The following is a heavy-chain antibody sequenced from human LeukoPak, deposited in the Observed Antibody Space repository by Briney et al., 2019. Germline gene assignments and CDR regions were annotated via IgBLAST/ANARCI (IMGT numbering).Heavy chain of an antibody. CDR1: GFTFSSYA. J-gene: IGHJ4*02. CDR3: AKDYLVQYPPDY. Sequence: GGSLRLSCATSGFTFSSYAMSWVRQAPGKGLEWVSAISGSDSSTYYADSVKGRFTVSRDNSKNTLYLQMNSLRAEDTAVYYCAKDYLVQYPPDYWGQGTLVTVSS. D-gene: IGHD4/OR15-4a*01. V-gene: IGHV3-23*01. CDR2: ISGSDSST.